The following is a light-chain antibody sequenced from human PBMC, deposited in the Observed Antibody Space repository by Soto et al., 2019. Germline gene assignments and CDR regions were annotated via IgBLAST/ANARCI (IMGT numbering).Light chain of an antibody. V-gene: IGLV2-8*01. Sequence: QSALTQPPSASGSPGQSVTISCTGTSSDVGAYNYVSWYQQHPGKAPKLIISEVTKRPSGVPDRFSGSKSGNTASLTVSGLQAEDEADYYCNSYAGSNNPVVFGGGTKVNVL. CDR1: SSDVGAYNY. CDR3: NSYAGSNNPVV. CDR2: EVT. J-gene: IGLJ2*01.